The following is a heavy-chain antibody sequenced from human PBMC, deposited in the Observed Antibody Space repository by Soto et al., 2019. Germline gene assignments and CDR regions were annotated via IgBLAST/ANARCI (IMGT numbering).Heavy chain of an antibody. D-gene: IGHD2-15*01. CDR3: AKDLDASGPRVALDI. V-gene: IGHV3-23*01. CDR2: ASGSGDSS. J-gene: IGHJ3*02. CDR1: GFTFSSYA. Sequence: GGSLRLSCAASGFTFSSYAMSWVRQAPGKGLDWVSAASGSGDSSYHADSVKGRFTISRDNSKNTLYLQMNSLRVEDTAVYFCAKDLDASGPRVALDIWGQGTLVTVSS.